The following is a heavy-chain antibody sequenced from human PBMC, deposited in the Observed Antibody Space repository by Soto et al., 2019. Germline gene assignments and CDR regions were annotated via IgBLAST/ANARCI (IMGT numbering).Heavy chain of an antibody. CDR2: ISAGGGHT. D-gene: IGHD3-16*01. V-gene: IGHV3-23*01. CDR1: GFTYSSYA. Sequence: EVQLLESGGGLVQPGGSLRLSCAASGFTYSSYAMSWVRQAPGKGLEWVSVISAGGGHTYYADSVKGRFTISRDNSKNPLYLQMNSLRAEDTAVYYCAKGPPMGSIDYWGQGTLVTVSS. J-gene: IGHJ4*02. CDR3: AKGPPMGSIDY.